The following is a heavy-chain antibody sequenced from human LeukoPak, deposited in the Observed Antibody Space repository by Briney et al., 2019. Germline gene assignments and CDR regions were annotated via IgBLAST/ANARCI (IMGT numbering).Heavy chain of an antibody. V-gene: IGHV4-39*01. J-gene: IGHJ4*02. CDR2: IYYSGST. Sequence: SENLSLTCTVSGGSISSSSYYWGWIRQPPGKGLEWIGSIYYSGSTYYNPSLKSRVTISVDTSKNQFSLKLSSVTAADTAVYYCAIYDFWSGYYQLDYWGQGTLVTVSS. CDR3: AIYDFWSGYYQLDY. D-gene: IGHD3-3*01. CDR1: GGSISSSSYY.